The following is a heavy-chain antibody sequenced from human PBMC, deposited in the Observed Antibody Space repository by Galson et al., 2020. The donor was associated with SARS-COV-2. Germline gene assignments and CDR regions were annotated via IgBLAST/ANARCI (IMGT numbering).Heavy chain of an antibody. CDR2: IYYSGST. D-gene: IGHD3-22*01. Sequence: SETLSLTCTVSGGSISSGGYYWSWIRQHPGKGLEWIGYIYYSGSTYYNPSLKTLVTISVDTSKNQFSLKLSSVTAADTAVYYCARLVVPIGSPGAFDIWGQGTMGTVSS. V-gene: IGHV4-31*01. CDR1: GGSISSGGYY. CDR3: ARLVVPIGSPGAFDI. J-gene: IGHJ3*02.